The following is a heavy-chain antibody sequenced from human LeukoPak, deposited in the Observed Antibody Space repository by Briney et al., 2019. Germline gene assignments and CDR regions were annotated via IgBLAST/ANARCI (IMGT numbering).Heavy chain of an antibody. CDR3: ARDRGGSSGWYWAGFDY. Sequence: SETLSLTCTVSGGSVGSGFYYWTWIRQPPGGGLEYIGYFHDSVTTNYNPSLKSRVTISVDTSKNQFSLKLSSVTAADTAVYYCARDRGGSSGWYWAGFDYWGRGTLVTVSS. CDR1: GGSVGSGFYY. J-gene: IGHJ4*02. CDR2: FHDSVTT. D-gene: IGHD6-19*01. V-gene: IGHV4-61*01.